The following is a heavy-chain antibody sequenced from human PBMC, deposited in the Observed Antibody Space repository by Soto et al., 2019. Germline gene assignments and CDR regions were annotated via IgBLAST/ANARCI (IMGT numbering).Heavy chain of an antibody. J-gene: IGHJ6*02. V-gene: IGHV1-8*01. CDR2: MNPNSGNT. D-gene: IGHD3-10*01. Sequence: ASVKVSCKASGYTFTSYDINWVRQATGQGLEWMGWMNPNSGNTGYAQKFQGRVTMTRNTSISTAYMELSSLRSEDTAVYYCARVGGEWGYYYYYYGMDVWGQGTTVTVSS. CDR3: ARVGGEWGYYYYYYGMDV. CDR1: GYTFTSYD.